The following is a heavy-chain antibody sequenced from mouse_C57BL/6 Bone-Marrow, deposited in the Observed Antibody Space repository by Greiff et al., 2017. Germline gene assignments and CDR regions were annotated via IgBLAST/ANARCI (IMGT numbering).Heavy chain of an antibody. D-gene: IGHD1-1*01. Sequence: VQRVESGPGLVAPSQSLSITCTVSGFSLTSYAISWVRQPPGKGLEWLGVIWTGGGTNYNSALKSRLSISKDNSKSQVFLKMNSLQTDDTARYYCARNNWDYYGSSYYAMDYWGQGTSVTVSS. V-gene: IGHV2-9-1*01. CDR1: GFSLTSYA. CDR2: IWTGGGT. J-gene: IGHJ4*01. CDR3: ARNNWDYYGSSYYAMDY.